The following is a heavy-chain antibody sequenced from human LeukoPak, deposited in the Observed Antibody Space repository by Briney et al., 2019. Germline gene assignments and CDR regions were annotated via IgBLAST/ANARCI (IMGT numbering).Heavy chain of an antibody. CDR1: GYNFSGHY. V-gene: IGHV1-2*02. Sequence: ASVKVSCKASGYNFSGHYMHWGRQAPWQGLEWMGWIKPSNCDTKYAQNFQGRVTMTRDTSISTAYMEMSSLRSDDTAVYYCASPPLSSEMYYAHWGQGTLVTVSS. CDR3: ASPPLSSEMYYAH. D-gene: IGHD1-26*01. J-gene: IGHJ4*02. CDR2: IKPSNCDT.